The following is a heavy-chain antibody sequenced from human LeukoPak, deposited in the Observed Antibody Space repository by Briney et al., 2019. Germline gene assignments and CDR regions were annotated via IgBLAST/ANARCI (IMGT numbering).Heavy chain of an antibody. CDR1: GYTFTSYA. CDR3: ARGEIYFDY. CDR2: ISAYNGNT. Sequence: ASVKVSCKASGYTFTSYAMNWVRQAPGQGLEWMGWISAYNGNTNYAQKLQGRVTMTTDSSTGTAYMELRSLRSDDTAVYYCARGEIYFDYWGQGTLVTVSS. V-gene: IGHV1-18*01. J-gene: IGHJ4*02. D-gene: IGHD3-16*01.